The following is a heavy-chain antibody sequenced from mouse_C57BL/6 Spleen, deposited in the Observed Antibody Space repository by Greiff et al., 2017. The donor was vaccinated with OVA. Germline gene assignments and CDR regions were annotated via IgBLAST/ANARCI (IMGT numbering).Heavy chain of an antibody. V-gene: IGHV1-26*01. CDR1: GYTFTDYY. Sequence: EVQLQQSGPELVKPGASVKISCKASGYTFTDYYMNWVKQSHGKSLEWIGDINPNNGGTSYNQKFKGKATLTVDKSSSTAYMELRSLTSEDSAVYYCARYYCCFWYFDVWGTGTTVTVSS. CDR2: INPNNGGT. J-gene: IGHJ1*03. CDR3: ARYYCCFWYFDV. D-gene: IGHD1-1*01.